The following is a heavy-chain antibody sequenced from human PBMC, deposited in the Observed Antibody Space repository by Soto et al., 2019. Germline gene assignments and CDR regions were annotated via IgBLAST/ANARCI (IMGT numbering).Heavy chain of an antibody. CDR2: ISSNGGST. Sequence: GGSLRLSCAASGFTFSSYAMHWVRQAPGKGLEYVSAISSNGGSTYYANSVKGRFTISRDNSKNTLYLQMGSLRAEDMAVYYCARDLNTPPGPWGQRTLVTVSS. CDR3: ARDLNTPPGP. J-gene: IGHJ5*02. V-gene: IGHV3-64*01. CDR1: GFTFSSYA. D-gene: IGHD2-2*02.